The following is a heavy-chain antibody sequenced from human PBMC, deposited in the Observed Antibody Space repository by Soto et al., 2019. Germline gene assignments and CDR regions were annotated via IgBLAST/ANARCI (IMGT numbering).Heavy chain of an antibody. CDR1: GFTFSSYW. CDR2: ISSDGSST. CDR3: ASLPSTQAY. V-gene: IGHV3-74*01. Sequence: EVHLVESGGGLVQPGGSLRLSCAASGFTFSSYWMHWVRQAPGKGLVCVSRISSDGSSTSYADYVKGRFTSSRDNAKNTLYLEMNSMGAEDTAVYYCASLPSTQAYWGQGGLVTVSS. J-gene: IGHJ4*02.